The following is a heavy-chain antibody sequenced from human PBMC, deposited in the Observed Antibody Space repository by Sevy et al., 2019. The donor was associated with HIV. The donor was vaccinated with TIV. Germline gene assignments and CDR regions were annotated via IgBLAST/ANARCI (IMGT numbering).Heavy chain of an antibody. CDR1: GYTFTDYY. Sequence: ASVKVSCKTSGYTFTDYYLHWSRQAPGQGLEWMGRINPLTGATNFVQSFQGMVAVTRDTSISTAYMELSGLRSDDTAVYYCAANDHWGQGTLVTVSS. CDR2: INPLTGAT. CDR3: AANDH. J-gene: IGHJ4*02. V-gene: IGHV1-2*06.